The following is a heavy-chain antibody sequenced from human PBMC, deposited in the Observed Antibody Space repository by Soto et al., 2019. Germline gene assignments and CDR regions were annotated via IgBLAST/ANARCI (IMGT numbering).Heavy chain of an antibody. V-gene: IGHV4-39*01. CDR2: ITNSGST. CDR3: ASPVQWLLTPDQ. CDR1: GGSISSSHYY. J-gene: IGHJ4*02. D-gene: IGHD3-22*01. Sequence: QLQLQESGPGLVKPSETLSLTCTVSGGSISSSHYYWGWIRQPPGKGLEWIGSITNSGSTYYNPSLKSRATISVDTSKNQFSLKLNSVTAADTAVYYCASPVQWLLTPDQWGQGTLVTVSS.